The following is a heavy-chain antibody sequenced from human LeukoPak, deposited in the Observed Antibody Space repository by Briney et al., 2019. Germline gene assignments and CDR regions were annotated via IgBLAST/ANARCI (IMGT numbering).Heavy chain of an antibody. J-gene: IGHJ3*02. D-gene: IGHD1-14*01. Sequence: GGSLRLSCAASGFTFSSYWMSWVRQAPGKGLEWVANIKQDGSEKYYVDSVKGRFTISRDNAKNSLYLQMNSLRAEDTAVYYCARFHPITLDAFDIWGQGTMVTVSS. V-gene: IGHV3-7*01. CDR1: GFTFSSYW. CDR2: IKQDGSEK. CDR3: ARFHPITLDAFDI.